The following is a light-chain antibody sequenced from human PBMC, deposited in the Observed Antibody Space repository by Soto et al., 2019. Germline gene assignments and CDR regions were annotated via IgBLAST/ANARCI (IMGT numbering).Light chain of an antibody. V-gene: IGKV1-5*03. CDR2: KAS. Sequence: DIQMTQSPSTLSSSLGDRVTITCRASESISGWLAWYQQKPGKAPKLLIFKASTLESGVPSRFSGSGSGTEFTLSISSLQPDDFATYYCQQYNSYPRTFGQGTKLEIK. CDR1: ESISGW. J-gene: IGKJ1*01. CDR3: QQYNSYPRT.